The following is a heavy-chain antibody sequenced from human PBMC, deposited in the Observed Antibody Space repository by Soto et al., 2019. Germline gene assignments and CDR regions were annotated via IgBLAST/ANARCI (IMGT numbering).Heavy chain of an antibody. CDR3: TRGLRNYISVDV. V-gene: IGHV3-74*01. Sequence: EVQLVESGGGLVQPGGTVRLSCVASGFTFSDYWMHWVRQAPGKGLVWVSRFKFDGRITCHADTVTGLFTISSDNASNTVHIQMYSLRAEDTGIYYCTRGLRNYISVDVLGQGTTVTAS. CDR1: GFTFSDYW. CDR2: FKFDGRIT. D-gene: IGHD4-17*01. J-gene: IGHJ6*02.